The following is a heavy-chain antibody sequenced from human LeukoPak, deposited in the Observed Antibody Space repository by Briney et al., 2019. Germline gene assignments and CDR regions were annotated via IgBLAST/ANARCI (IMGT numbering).Heavy chain of an antibody. J-gene: IGHJ6*02. CDR3: ARRHYGLDV. Sequence: CLSLACAASGFTFSDHYMRWIRQVPGKGLEWVSYISTSGTYTNYADSVKGRFTIARDNAKNSLYLQMNSLRAEDTAVYYCARRHYGLDVWGQGTTVTVSS. V-gene: IGHV3-11*03. CDR1: GFTFSDHY. CDR2: ISTSGTYT.